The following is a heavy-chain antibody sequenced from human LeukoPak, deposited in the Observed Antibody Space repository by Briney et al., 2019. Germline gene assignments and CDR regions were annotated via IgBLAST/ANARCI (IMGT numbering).Heavy chain of an antibody. CDR3: ARDRGAVAGTWFDP. V-gene: IGHV3-11*05. Sequence: RGSLRLSCAASGFTVSRNYMTWVRQAPGKGLEWVSYISSSSYTNYADSVKGRFTISRDNAKNSLYLQMNSLRAEDTAVYYCARDRGAVAGTWFDPWGQGTLVTVSS. D-gene: IGHD6-19*01. J-gene: IGHJ5*02. CDR1: GFTVSRNY. CDR2: ISSSSYT.